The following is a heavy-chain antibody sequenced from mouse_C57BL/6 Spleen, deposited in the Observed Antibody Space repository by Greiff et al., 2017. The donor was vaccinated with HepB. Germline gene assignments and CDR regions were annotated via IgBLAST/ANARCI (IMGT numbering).Heavy chain of an antibody. Sequence: QVQLQQPGTELVKPGASVKLSCKASGYTFTSYWMHWVKQRPGQGLEWIGNINPSNGGTNYNEKFKSKATLTVDKSSSTAYMQLSSLTSEDSAVYYSARSDYEYEGDYFDYWGQGTTLTVSS. CDR3: ARSDYEYEGDYFDY. CDR2: INPSNGGT. J-gene: IGHJ2*01. V-gene: IGHV1-53*01. D-gene: IGHD2-4*01. CDR1: GYTFTSYW.